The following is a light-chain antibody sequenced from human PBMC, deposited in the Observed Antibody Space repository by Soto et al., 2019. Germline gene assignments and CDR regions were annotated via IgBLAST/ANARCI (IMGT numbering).Light chain of an antibody. J-gene: IGLJ2*01. Sequence: QSVLTQPPSASGTPGQRVTISCSGSSSNIGSNTVNWYQQLPGTAPKLLIYSNNQRPSGVPDRISGSKSGTSASLAISGLQSEDEADYYCAAWDGSLNGVAFGGGTKVTV. V-gene: IGLV1-44*01. CDR3: AAWDGSLNGVA. CDR1: SSNIGSNT. CDR2: SNN.